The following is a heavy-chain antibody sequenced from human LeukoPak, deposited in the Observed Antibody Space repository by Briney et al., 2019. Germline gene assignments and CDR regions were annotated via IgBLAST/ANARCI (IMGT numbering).Heavy chain of an antibody. CDR2: MNPNSGNT. D-gene: IGHD5-24*01. Sequence: ASVKVSCKASGYTFTSYDINWVRQATGQGLEWMGWMNPNSGNTGYAQKFQGRVTMTRNTPIITAYMELSRLRSEDTAVYDCARAAHMATIKYWGQGTLVTVSS. V-gene: IGHV1-8*01. J-gene: IGHJ4*02. CDR1: GYTFTSYD. CDR3: ARAAHMATIKY.